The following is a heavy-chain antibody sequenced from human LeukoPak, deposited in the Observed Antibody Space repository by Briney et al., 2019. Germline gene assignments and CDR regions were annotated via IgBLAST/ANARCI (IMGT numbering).Heavy chain of an antibody. J-gene: IGHJ4*02. CDR2: IYSGGST. CDR3: ARDLFGRQSDY. V-gene: IGHV3-53*01. D-gene: IGHD3-10*01. Sequence: PGGSLRLSCAASGFTFSSYAMGWVRQAPGKGLEWVSVIYSGGSTYYADSVKGRFTISRDNSKNTLYLQMNSLRAEDTAVYYCARDLFGRQSDYWGQGTLVTVSS. CDR1: GFTFSSYA.